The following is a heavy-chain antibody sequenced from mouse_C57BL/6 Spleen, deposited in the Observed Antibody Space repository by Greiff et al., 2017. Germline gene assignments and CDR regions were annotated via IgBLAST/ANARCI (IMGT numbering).Heavy chain of an antibody. V-gene: IGHV1-15*01. CDR2: IDPETGGT. J-gene: IGHJ2*01. Sequence: QVQLKQSGAELVRPGASVTLSCKASGYTFTDYEMHWVKQTPVHGLEWIGAIDPETGGTAYNQKFKGKAILTADKSSSTAYMELRSLTSEDSAVYYCTRNGNPSYFDYWGQGTTLTVSS. CDR3: TRNGNPSYFDY. D-gene: IGHD1-1*01. CDR1: GYTFTDYE.